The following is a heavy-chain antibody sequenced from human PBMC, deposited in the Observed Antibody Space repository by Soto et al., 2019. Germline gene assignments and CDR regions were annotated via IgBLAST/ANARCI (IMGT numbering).Heavy chain of an antibody. CDR3: ARKSSSSSWFDP. CDR2: ISTYDGNT. D-gene: IGHD6-6*01. CDR1: GYTFFTYG. J-gene: IGHJ5*02. V-gene: IGHV1-18*01. Sequence: GASVKVSCKASGYTFFTYGITWVRQAPGQGLEWMGWISTYDGNTDYAQKLQGRVTMTTDTSTRTAYMELRSLRSDVTAVYYCARKSSSSSWFDPWGQGTLVTVSS.